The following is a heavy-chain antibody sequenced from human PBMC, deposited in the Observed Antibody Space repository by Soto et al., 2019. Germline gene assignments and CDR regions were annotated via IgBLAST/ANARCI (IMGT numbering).Heavy chain of an antibody. CDR3: GKDFWGGSSIYGLDV. CDR2: INWHSNAM. Sequence: GGSLRLSCAASGFTFDDYAMHWVRQAPGKGLEWVSGINWHSNAMGYADSVKGRFTISRDNAKNSLYLQMNSLRAEDTAFYYCGKDFWGGSSIYGLDVWGQGTTVTVS. V-gene: IGHV3-9*01. J-gene: IGHJ6*02. D-gene: IGHD3-3*01. CDR1: GFTFDDYA.